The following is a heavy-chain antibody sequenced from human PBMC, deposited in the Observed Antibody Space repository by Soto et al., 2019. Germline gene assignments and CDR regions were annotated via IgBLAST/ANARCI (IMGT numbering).Heavy chain of an antibody. Sequence: PSETLSLTCTVSGGSISSYYWSWIRQPPGKGLEWIGYIYYSGSTNYNPSLKSRVTISVDTSKNQFSLKLSSVTAADTAVYYCARDGSEYYYGSGTARYGMDVWGQGTTVT. CDR3: ARDGSEYYYGSGTARYGMDV. V-gene: IGHV4-59*01. D-gene: IGHD3-10*01. J-gene: IGHJ6*02. CDR2: IYYSGST. CDR1: GGSISSYY.